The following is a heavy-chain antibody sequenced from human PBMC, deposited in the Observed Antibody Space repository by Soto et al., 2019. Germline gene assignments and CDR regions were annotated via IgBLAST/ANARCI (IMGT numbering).Heavy chain of an antibody. CDR1: GFTFSTYA. CDR3: VKDCIAVANRGFDY. J-gene: IGHJ4*02. D-gene: IGHD6-19*01. CDR2: ISGSARNT. Sequence: EVQVLESGGGLVQPGGSLRLSCPASGFTFSTYAMSWVRQAPGKGLEWVSTISGSARNTYYADSVKGRVTISRDKSKNTMYLQMRSLRAEDTALYYCVKDCIAVANRGFDYWGQGTLVTVSS. V-gene: IGHV3-23*01.